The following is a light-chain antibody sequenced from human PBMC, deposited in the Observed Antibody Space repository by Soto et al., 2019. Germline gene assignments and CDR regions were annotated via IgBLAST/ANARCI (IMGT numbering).Light chain of an antibody. Sequence: EIVLTHYPATLSLSPRERATISCSASQSVGSYLAWYQQKPGKAPRPLIYGASKRAPGVSARFSGSGSGTDFTLTISSLEPEDFAVYHCLQRSIGFTFGPGTKVDIK. CDR3: LQRSIGFT. CDR1: QSVGSY. CDR2: GAS. V-gene: IGKV3-11*01. J-gene: IGKJ3*01.